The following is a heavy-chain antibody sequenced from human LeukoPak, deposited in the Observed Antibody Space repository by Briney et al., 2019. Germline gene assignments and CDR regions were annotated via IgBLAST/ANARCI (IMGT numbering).Heavy chain of an antibody. CDR1: GFTFSSYE. V-gene: IGHV3-48*03. CDR2: ISSSGSTI. Sequence: GGSLRLSCAASGFTFSSYEMKWVRQAPGKGLEWVSYISSSGSTIYYADSVKGRFTISRDNAKNSLCLQMNSLRAEDTAVYYCARGAHLAFDYWGQGTLVTVSS. CDR3: ARGAHLAFDY. J-gene: IGHJ4*02.